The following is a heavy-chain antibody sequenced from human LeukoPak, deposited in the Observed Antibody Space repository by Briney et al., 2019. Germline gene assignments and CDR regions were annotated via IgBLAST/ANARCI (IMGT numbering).Heavy chain of an antibody. CDR1: GFTFRDYF. CDR2: ISASGTAI. J-gene: IGHJ4*02. Sequence: GGSLRLSCAASGFTFRDYFLTWIRQPPGRGLEWLSGISASGTAIYYSDSVKGRLTISRDNAKKSLYLQMNSLRADDTAVYYCARDQSYYGVWGQGTLVTVSS. V-gene: IGHV3-11*01. CDR3: ARDQSYYGV. D-gene: IGHD2-21*01.